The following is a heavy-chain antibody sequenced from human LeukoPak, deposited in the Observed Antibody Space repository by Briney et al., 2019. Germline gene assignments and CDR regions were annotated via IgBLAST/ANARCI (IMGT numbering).Heavy chain of an antibody. CDR1: GYTLSSYS. Sequence: PGGSLRLSCAPSGYTLSSYSTKWVRPAPGKGLGWVSYISSSSSTIYYADSVKGRFTISRDNAKNSLYLQMNSLRADDTAVYYCARRGYCSATTCFAYFDYWEQGTLVTVSS. CDR2: ISSSSSTI. CDR3: ARRGYCSATTCFAYFDY. J-gene: IGHJ4*02. V-gene: IGHV3-48*01. D-gene: IGHD2-2*01.